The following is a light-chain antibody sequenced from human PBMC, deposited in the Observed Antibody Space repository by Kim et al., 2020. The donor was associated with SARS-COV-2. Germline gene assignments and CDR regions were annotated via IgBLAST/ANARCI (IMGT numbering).Light chain of an antibody. CDR3: QQYNNWPET. V-gene: IGKV3-15*01. Sequence: SPGERATRSCRASQGVSSSVAWYQQKPGQAPRLLIHGASTRATGIPARFSGSGSGTEFTLTISSLQSEDFAVYYCQQYNNWPETFGQGTKVDIK. J-gene: IGKJ1*01. CDR1: QGVSSS. CDR2: GAS.